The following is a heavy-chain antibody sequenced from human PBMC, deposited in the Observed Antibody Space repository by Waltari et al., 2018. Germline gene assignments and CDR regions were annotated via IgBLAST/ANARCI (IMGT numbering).Heavy chain of an antibody. D-gene: IGHD3-3*01. CDR1: GGVLSGYY. J-gene: IGHJ4*02. V-gene: IGHV4-34*01. CDR3: ARGLLHFNFWSKSEIGKEVYFDL. CDR2: INHSRRT. Sequence: QVQLQQWGAGLLKPSETLSLPCGVSGGVLSGYYWSWIRQSPGKGLEWIAEINHSRRTNYNPSLKSRVNLSVDTPKNRFSLKLTSMTAADTAVYYCARGLLHFNFWSKSEIGKEVYFDLWGQGTLVTVSS.